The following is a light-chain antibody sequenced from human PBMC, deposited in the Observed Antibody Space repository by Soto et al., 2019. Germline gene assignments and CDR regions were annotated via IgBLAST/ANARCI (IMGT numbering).Light chain of an antibody. Sequence: QSALTQPASVSGSPGQSITISCTGTSSDVGGYNYVSWYQQHPGKAPKLMIYEVSNRPSGISNRFSGSKSGNTASLIISGLQAEDEADYYCTSYTSSITVEVFGTGTKLTVL. CDR2: EVS. CDR3: TSYTSSITVEV. V-gene: IGLV2-14*01. J-gene: IGLJ1*01. CDR1: SSDVGGYNY.